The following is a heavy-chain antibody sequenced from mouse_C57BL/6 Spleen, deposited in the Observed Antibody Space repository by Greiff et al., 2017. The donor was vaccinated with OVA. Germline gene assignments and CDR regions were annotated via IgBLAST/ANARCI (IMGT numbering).Heavy chain of an antibody. CDR1: GYTFTDYN. D-gene: IGHD1-1*01. CDR2: INPNNGGT. Sequence: EVKLLESGPELVKPGASVSITCKASGYTFTDYNMDWVKQSHGKSLEWIGDINPNNGGTSYNQKFKGKATLTVDKSSSTAYMELSSLTSEDTAVYYCARSSGGREYYAMDYWGQGTSVTVSS. J-gene: IGHJ4*01. CDR3: ARSSGGREYYAMDY. V-gene: IGHV1-18*01.